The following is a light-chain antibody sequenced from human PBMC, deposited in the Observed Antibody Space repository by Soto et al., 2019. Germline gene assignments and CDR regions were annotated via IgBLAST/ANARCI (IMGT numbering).Light chain of an antibody. CDR2: DAS. CDR3: QQYGDSPRGT. J-gene: IGKJ4*01. CDR1: QIVSSNY. Sequence: EVVLTQSPASLSLSPGESATLSCGASQIVSSNYLAWYQQKPGLAPRLLIYDASTRATGVPDRFRGSGSGTDLTLTINRLEPEDSAVYYCQQYGDSPRGTFGGGTKVEIK. V-gene: IGKV3D-20*01.